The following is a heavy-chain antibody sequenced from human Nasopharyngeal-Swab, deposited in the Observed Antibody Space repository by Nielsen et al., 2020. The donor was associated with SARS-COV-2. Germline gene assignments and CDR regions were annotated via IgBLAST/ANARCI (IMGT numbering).Heavy chain of an antibody. Sequence: WVRQATGQGLEWMGIINPSGGSTIYAQKFQGRVTITADKSTSTAYMELSSLRSEDTAVYYCARGWERWLRSPGNAFDIWGQGTMVTVSS. CDR3: ARGWERWLRSPGNAFDI. J-gene: IGHJ3*02. V-gene: IGHV1-46*01. D-gene: IGHD5-24*01. CDR2: INPSGGST.